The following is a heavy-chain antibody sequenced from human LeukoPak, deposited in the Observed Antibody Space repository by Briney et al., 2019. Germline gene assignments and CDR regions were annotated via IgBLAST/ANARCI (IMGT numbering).Heavy chain of an antibody. V-gene: IGHV1-2*06. CDR3: ARAKWAVAGVSL. D-gene: IGHD6-19*01. J-gene: IGHJ4*02. CDR2: INPNSGGT. CDR1: GYTFTGYY. Sequence: ASVKVSCKASGYTFTGYYMHWVRQAPGQGLEWMGRINPNSGGTNYVQKFQGRVTMTRDTSISTAYMELSRLRSDDTAVYYCARAKWAVAGVSLWGQGTLVTVSS.